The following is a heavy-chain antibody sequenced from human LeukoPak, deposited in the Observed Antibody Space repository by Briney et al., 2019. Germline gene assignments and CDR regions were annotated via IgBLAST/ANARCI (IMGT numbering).Heavy chain of an antibody. CDR2: IWYDGSNK. CDR1: GFTFSSYG. D-gene: IGHD3-10*01. V-gene: IGHV3-33*01. CDR3: ASSRITMVRGVIPLDYYGMDV. J-gene: IGHJ6*02. Sequence: GGSLRLSCAASGFTFSSYGMHWVRQARGKGVEWVAVIWYDGSNKYYADSVKGRFTISRDNSKNTLYLQMNRLRGEDTAVYYCASSRITMVRGVIPLDYYGMDVWGQGTTVTVSS.